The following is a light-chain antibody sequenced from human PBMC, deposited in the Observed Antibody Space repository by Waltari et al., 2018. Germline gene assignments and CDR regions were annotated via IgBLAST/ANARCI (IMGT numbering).Light chain of an antibody. CDR2: AAS. Sequence: DIQMTQSPSSLSASVGDRVTITCRASQGITNYLAWYQQKPGKAPTVLIYAASTLQSGVPSRFGGSGSGTAFTLTINALQPEDVATYYCQKYNSAPWTFGQGTKVEIK. J-gene: IGKJ1*01. V-gene: IGKV1-27*01. CDR1: QGITNY. CDR3: QKYNSAPWT.